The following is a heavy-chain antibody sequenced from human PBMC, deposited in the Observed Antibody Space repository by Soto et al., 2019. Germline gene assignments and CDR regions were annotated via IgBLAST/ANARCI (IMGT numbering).Heavy chain of an antibody. D-gene: IGHD6-6*01. Sequence: SVKVSCKASGGTFSSYAISWVRQAPGQGLEWMGGIIPIFGTANYAQKFQGRVTITADESTSTAYMELSSLRSEDTAVYYCARDLGPRIAARPSWFDPWGQGTLVTVSS. J-gene: IGHJ5*02. CDR1: GGTFSSYA. CDR3: ARDLGPRIAARPSWFDP. CDR2: IIPIFGTA. V-gene: IGHV1-69*13.